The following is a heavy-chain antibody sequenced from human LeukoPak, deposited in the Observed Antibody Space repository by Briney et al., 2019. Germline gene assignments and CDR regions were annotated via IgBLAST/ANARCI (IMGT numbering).Heavy chain of an antibody. CDR2: INHSGST. CDR1: GGSFSGYY. Sequence: SETLSLTCAVYGGSFSGYYWSWIRQPPGKGLEWIGEINHSGSTNYNPSLKSRVTISVDTSKNQFSLKLSSVTAADTAVYYCARVRAVADDAFDIWVQGTMVTVSS. CDR3: ARVRAVADDAFDI. J-gene: IGHJ3*02. D-gene: IGHD6-19*01. V-gene: IGHV4-34*01.